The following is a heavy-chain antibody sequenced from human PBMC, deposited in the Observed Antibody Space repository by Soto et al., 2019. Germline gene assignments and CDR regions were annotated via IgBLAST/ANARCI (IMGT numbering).Heavy chain of an antibody. D-gene: IGHD3-10*01. CDR1: GFTFVTYK. CDR3: ARAAPGPDY. V-gene: IGHV3-30-3*01. J-gene: IGHJ4*02. Sequence: QVQLVESGGGVVQPGRSLSLSCAASGFTFVTYKMHWVRQAPGKGLEWVAVISDDGTNEDYADSVKGHFTVSRDNSRNTLYLQMNSLRPEDIAVYYCARAAPGPDYWGQGTLVTVSS. CDR2: ISDDGTNE.